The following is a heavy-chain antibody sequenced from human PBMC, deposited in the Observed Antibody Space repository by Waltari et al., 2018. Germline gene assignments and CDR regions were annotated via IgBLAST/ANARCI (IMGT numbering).Heavy chain of an antibody. D-gene: IGHD4-4*01. CDR1: GYNFTSYA. CDR2: INTITGNP. Sequence: VQLVQSGSELKKPGASVKVSCKASGYNFTSYAMNWVRQAPGQGLECMGWINTITGNPTYAQGFTGRFFFSLDTSVSTAYLQISSLKAEDTAVYYCARDLTPVTHIFARWGQGTLVTVSS. V-gene: IGHV7-4-1*02. J-gene: IGHJ4*02. CDR3: ARDLTPVTHIFAR.